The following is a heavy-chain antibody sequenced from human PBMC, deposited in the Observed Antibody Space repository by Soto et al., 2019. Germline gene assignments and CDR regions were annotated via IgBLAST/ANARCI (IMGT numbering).Heavy chain of an antibody. CDR3: ASYGPSYYYDSSGYYPIDY. CDR1: GFTFSSYA. J-gene: IGHJ4*02. D-gene: IGHD3-22*01. Sequence: GGSLRLSCAASGFTFSSYAMHWVRQAPGKGLEWVAVISYDGSNKCYADSVKGRFTISRDNSKNTLYLQMNSLRAEDTAVYYCASYGPSYYYDSSGYYPIDYWGQGTLVTVSS. CDR2: ISYDGSNK. V-gene: IGHV3-30-3*01.